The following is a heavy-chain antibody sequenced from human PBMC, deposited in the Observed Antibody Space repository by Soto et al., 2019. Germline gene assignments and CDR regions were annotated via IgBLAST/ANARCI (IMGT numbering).Heavy chain of an antibody. J-gene: IGHJ6*02. Sequence: PGGSLRLSCAASGFTFSSYAMHWVRQAPGKGLEWVAVISYDGSNKYYADSVKGRFTISRDNSKNTLYLQMNSLRAEDTAVYYCASPYMYSSGLYFYGMDVWGQGTTVTVSS. V-gene: IGHV3-30-3*01. CDR3: ASPYMYSSGLYFYGMDV. CDR2: ISYDGSNK. CDR1: GFTFSSYA. D-gene: IGHD6-19*01.